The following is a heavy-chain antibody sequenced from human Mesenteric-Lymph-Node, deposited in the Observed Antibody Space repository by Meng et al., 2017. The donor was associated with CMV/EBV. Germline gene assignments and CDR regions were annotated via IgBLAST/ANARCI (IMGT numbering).Heavy chain of an antibody. V-gene: IGHV1-18*01. J-gene: IGHJ5*02. CDR1: GYTFTSYG. CDR2: ISAYNGNT. D-gene: IGHD2-2*02. Sequence: ASVKVSCKASGYTFTSYGISWVRQAPGQGLEWMGWISAYNGNTNYAQKFQDRVTITRNTSTNTAYMELSSLTSEDTAVYYCARGLGCSSPSCYRPRTFDPWGQGTLVTVSS. CDR3: ARGLGCSSPSCYRPRTFDP.